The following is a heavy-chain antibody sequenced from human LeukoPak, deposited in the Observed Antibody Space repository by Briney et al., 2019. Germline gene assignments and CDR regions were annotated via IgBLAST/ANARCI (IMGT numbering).Heavy chain of an antibody. CDR2: IYHSGST. J-gene: IGHJ5*02. CDR1: GGSISSGGYS. V-gene: IGHV4-30-2*01. Sequence: SQTLSLTCAVSGGSISSGGYSWSWIRQPPGKGLEWIGYIYHSGSTHYNPSLKSRVTISVDRSKNQFSLKLSSVTAADTAVYYCARADGDYPNWFDPWGQGTLVTVSS. CDR3: ARADGDYPNWFDP. D-gene: IGHD4-17*01.